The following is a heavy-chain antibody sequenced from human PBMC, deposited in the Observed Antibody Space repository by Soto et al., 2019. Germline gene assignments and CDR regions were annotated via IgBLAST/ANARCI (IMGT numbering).Heavy chain of an antibody. D-gene: IGHD2-2*01. J-gene: IGHJ6*02. V-gene: IGHV1-18*01. CDR3: ARDRILVVPAAYGMDV. CDR1: GYSFATSG. Sequence: ASVKVSCKASGYSFATSGISWVRQAPGQGLEWMGRISGYDGNTNYAQNLQGRVTMTTDTSTSTAYMEMRSLRSDDTAVYYRARDRILVVPAAYGMDVWGQGTTVTVSS. CDR2: ISGYDGNT.